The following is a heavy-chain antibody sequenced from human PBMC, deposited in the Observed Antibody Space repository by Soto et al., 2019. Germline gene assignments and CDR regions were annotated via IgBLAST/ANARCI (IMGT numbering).Heavy chain of an antibody. D-gene: IGHD5-18*01. CDR1: GGSISNYY. CDR2: SYYSGST. Sequence: QVQLQESGPGLVKPSETLSLTCIVSGGSISNYYWSWVRQPPGKGLEWIGYSYYSGSTNYNPSLTSRVTISVDTSKNQFSLKLSSVTAADTAVYDCARHRYSYGVYYFDYWGQGTLVTVSS. V-gene: IGHV4-59*08. CDR3: ARHRYSYGVYYFDY. J-gene: IGHJ4*02.